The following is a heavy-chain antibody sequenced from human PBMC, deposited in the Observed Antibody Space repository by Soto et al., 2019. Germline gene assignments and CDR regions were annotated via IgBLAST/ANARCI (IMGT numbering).Heavy chain of an antibody. J-gene: IGHJ6*02. Sequence: GESLKISCTGSGYSFTSDWIGWVRQMPGKGLEWMGIIYPGDSDTRYSQSFQGHVTTSADKSISTAYLQWRSLKASDTAMYYCATTGKTCSSTSCYMGSYYYYGMDVWGQGTTVTVSS. CDR2: IYPGDSDT. CDR3: ATTGKTCSSTSCYMGSYYYYGMDV. V-gene: IGHV5-51*01. D-gene: IGHD2-2*02. CDR1: GYSFTSDW.